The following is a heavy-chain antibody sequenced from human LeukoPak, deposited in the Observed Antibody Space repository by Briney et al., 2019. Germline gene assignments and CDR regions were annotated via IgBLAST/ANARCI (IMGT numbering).Heavy chain of an antibody. CDR2: ISGSGGST. Sequence: GGSLRLSCAASGFTFSSYAMSWVRQAPGKGLEWVSAISGSGGSTYYADSVKGRFTISRDNAKNSLYLQMNSLRAEDTAVYYCARDQTYYDYVWGSYRPVYFDYWGQGTLVTVSS. V-gene: IGHV3-23*01. CDR1: GFTFSSYA. D-gene: IGHD3-16*02. J-gene: IGHJ4*02. CDR3: ARDQTYYDYVWGSYRPVYFDY.